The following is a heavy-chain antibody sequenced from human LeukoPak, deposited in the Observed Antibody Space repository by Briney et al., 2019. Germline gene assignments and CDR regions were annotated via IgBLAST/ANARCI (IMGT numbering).Heavy chain of an antibody. CDR1: GGSISSYY. J-gene: IGHJ4*02. CDR3: ARSSKDDYGDYGLDY. V-gene: IGHV4-59*01. CDR2: IYYSGST. Sequence: SETLSLTCTVSGGSISSYYWNWIRQSPGKGLEWIGYIYYSGSTNHNPSLKSRVTISVDTSKNQFSLKLSSVTAADTAVYYCARSSKDDYGDYGLDYWGQGTLVTVSS. D-gene: IGHD4-17*01.